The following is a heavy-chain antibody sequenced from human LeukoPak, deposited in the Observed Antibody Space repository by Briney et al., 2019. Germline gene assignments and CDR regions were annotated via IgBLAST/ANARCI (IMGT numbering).Heavy chain of an antibody. CDR1: GYTFTSYG. CDR2: ISAYNGNT. CDR3: ARDVKFTAYCGGDCYGPPAY. V-gene: IGHV1-18*01. Sequence: ASVKVSCKASGYTFTSYGISWVRQAPGQGLEWMGWISAYNGNTNYAQKLQGRVTMTTDTSTSTAYMELRSLRSDDTAVYYCARDVKFTAYCGGDCYGPPAYWGQGTLVTVSS. D-gene: IGHD2-21*02. J-gene: IGHJ4*02.